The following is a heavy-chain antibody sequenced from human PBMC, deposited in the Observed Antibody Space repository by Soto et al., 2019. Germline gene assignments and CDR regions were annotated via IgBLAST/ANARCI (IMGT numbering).Heavy chain of an antibody. CDR1: GYSFTSYW. Sequence: GESLKISCKSSGYSFTSYWIGWVRQMPGKGLEWMGIIYPGDSDTRYSPSFQGQVTISADKSIGTAYLQWSSLKASDTAMYYCARGYGDYPPYYYGMDVWGQGTTVTSP. D-gene: IGHD4-17*01. V-gene: IGHV5-51*01. CDR3: ARGYGDYPPYYYGMDV. J-gene: IGHJ6*02. CDR2: IYPGDSDT.